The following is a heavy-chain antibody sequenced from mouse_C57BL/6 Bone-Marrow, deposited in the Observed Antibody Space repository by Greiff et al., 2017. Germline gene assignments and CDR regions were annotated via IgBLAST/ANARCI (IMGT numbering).Heavy chain of an antibody. CDR1: GYTFTNYW. CDR2: IYPGGGYT. CDR3: ARRDYGTRFAY. J-gene: IGHJ3*01. Sequence: QVQLQQSGAELVRPGTSVKMSCKASGYTFTNYWIGWAKQRPGHGLEWIGDIYPGGGYTNYNEKFKGKATLTADKSSSTAYMQFSSLTSEDSAIYYCARRDYGTRFAYWGQGTLVTVSA. D-gene: IGHD1-1*01. V-gene: IGHV1-63*01.